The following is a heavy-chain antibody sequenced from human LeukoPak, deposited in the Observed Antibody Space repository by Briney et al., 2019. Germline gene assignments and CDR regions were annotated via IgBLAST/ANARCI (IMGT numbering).Heavy chain of an antibody. CDR3: VRDHPYSSSSGEYYFDY. J-gene: IGHJ4*02. CDR2: ISSSSSYI. Sequence: GGSLRLSCAASGFTFSSYSMIWVRQAPGKGLEWVSTISSSSSYIYYADSVKGRFTISRDNAKNSLYLQMNSLRAKDTAVYYCVRDHPYSSSSGEYYFDYWGQGTLVTVSS. V-gene: IGHV3-21*01. CDR1: GFTFSSYS. D-gene: IGHD6-6*01.